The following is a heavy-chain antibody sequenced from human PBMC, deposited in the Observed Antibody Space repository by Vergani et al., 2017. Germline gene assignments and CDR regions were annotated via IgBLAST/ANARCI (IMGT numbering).Heavy chain of an antibody. Sequence: QVQLQESGPGLVKPSQTLSLTCTVSGGSISSGDYYWSWIRQPPGKGLEWIGYIYYSGTTYYNPSLKRRVTISVDTSKNQFSLKLSSVTAADTAVYYCAREFSNYYDSSGYYHDAFAIGGQATMVTVSS. D-gene: IGHD3-22*01. CDR3: AREFSNYYDSSGYYHDAFAI. CDR2: IYYSGTT. V-gene: IGHV4-30-4*08. CDR1: GGSISSGDYY. J-gene: IGHJ3*02.